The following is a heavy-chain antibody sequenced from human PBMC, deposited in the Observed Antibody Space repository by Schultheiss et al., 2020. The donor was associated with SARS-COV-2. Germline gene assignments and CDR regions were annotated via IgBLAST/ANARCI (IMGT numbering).Heavy chain of an antibody. J-gene: IGHJ3*02. Sequence: GGSLRLSCAASGFTFSDYYMSWIRQAPGKGLEWVSYISSSSSYTNYADSVKGRFTISRDNAKNSLYLQMNSLRAEDTAVYYCAREPYGGNPWVAFDIWGQGTMVTVSS. D-gene: IGHD4-23*01. V-gene: IGHV3-11*06. CDR2: ISSSSSYT. CDR1: GFTFSDYY. CDR3: AREPYGGNPWVAFDI.